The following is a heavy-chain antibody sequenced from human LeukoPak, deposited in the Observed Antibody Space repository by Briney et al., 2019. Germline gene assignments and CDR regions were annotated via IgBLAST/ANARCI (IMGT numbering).Heavy chain of an antibody. V-gene: IGHV3-23*01. D-gene: IGHD1/OR15-1a*01. J-gene: IGHJ4*02. CDR1: GFTFSTSA. CDR3: ARPSRKGPLNK. CDR2: IGGGGAT. Sequence: PGGSLRLSCVASGFTFSTSAMSWVRQAPGKGLEWVSAIGGGGATYYAESVKGRFTISRDTSMNTLYLQMNSLRAEDTAVYNCARPSRKGPLNKGGKETLVTVS.